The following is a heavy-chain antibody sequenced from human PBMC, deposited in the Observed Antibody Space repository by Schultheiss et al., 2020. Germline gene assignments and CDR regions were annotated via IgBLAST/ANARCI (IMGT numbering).Heavy chain of an antibody. CDR2: ISYDGSNK. D-gene: IGHD4-17*01. V-gene: IGHV3-30*04. CDR1: GFTFSSYA. CDR3: ARALDYGDYGNWFDP. J-gene: IGHJ5*02. Sequence: GGSLRLSCAASGFTFSSYAMHWVRQAPGKGLEWVAVISYDGSNKYYADSVKGRFTISRDNAKNSLYLQMNSLRAEDTAVYYCARALDYGDYGNWFDPWGQGTLVTVAS.